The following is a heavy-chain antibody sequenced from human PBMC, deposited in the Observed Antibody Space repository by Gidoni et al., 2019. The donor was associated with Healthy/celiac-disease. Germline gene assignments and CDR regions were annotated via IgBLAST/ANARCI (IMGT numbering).Heavy chain of an antibody. J-gene: IGHJ6*02. CDR2: ISYDGSNK. CDR3: ARDRVRGYDFWSGYYPGPPDV. V-gene: IGHV3-30-3*01. CDR1: GFTFSSSS. Sequence: QVPLVESGGGLVQPGRSLRLSCSASGFTFSSSSMHWVRQAPGKGLEWVAVISYDGSNKYYADSVKGRFTISRDNSKNTLYRQMNSLRAEDTAVYYCARDRVRGYDFWSGYYPGPPDVWGQGTTVTVSS. D-gene: IGHD3-3*01.